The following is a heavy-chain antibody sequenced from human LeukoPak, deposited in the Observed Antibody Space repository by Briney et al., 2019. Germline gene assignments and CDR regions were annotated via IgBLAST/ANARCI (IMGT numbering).Heavy chain of an antibody. V-gene: IGHV1-2*02. Sequence: ASVKVSCRASGYTFTGYYMHWVRQAPGQGLEWMGWINPNSGGTNYAQKFQGRVTMTRDTSISTAYMELRSLRSDDTAVYYCARDYSYGEGAWGDWGQGTLVTVSS. CDR2: INPNSGGT. CDR1: GYTFTGYY. D-gene: IGHD4-17*01. CDR3: ARDYSYGEGAWGD. J-gene: IGHJ4*02.